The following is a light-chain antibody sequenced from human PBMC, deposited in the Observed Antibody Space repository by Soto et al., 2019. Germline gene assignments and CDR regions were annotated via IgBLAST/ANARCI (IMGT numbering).Light chain of an antibody. CDR1: AYNIGADYD. J-gene: IGLJ3*02. CDR2: GNT. V-gene: IGLV1-40*01. CDR3: QAYDRSLNGWV. Sequence: QSLLTQPPSVSGAPGQRVTISCTGSAYNIGADYDAHWYQQLPGAAPQLLIYGNTNRPSGVPDRISGSKSGASAYLSITGLQAEDEADYYCQAYDRSLNGWVFGGGTKLTVL.